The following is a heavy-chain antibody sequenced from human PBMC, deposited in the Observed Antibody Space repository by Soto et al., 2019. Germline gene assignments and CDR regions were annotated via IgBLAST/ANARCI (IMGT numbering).Heavy chain of an antibody. J-gene: IGHJ4*02. D-gene: IGHD3-16*01. CDR2: ARNKANSYTT. CDR3: TSSWGDYRYFAC. Sequence: PGGSLRLSCAASGFTFSDHYMDWVRQAPGKGLEWVGRARNKANSYTTEYAASVKGRFTISRDDSRNSLYLQMNSLKTEDTAVFFGTSSWGDYRYFACWGQGTLDTVSS. V-gene: IGHV3-72*01. CDR1: GFTFSDHY.